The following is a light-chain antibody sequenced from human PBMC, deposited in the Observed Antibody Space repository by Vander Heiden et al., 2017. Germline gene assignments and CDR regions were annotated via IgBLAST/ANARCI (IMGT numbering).Light chain of an antibody. CDR2: DAS. J-gene: IGKJ3*01. V-gene: IGKV1-33*01. CDR3: QQYDNFIFT. Sequence: DIQMTQSPSSLSASVGDRVTITCQASQDISNYLNWYQQKPGKAPKLLIYDASNLETGVPSRFSGSGSGTDFTFTISSLQPEDIATYYCQQYDNFIFTFGHGTKVDIK. CDR1: QDISNY.